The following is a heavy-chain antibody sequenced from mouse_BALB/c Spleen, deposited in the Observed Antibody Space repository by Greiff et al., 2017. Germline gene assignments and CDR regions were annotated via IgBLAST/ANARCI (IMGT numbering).Heavy chain of an antibody. V-gene: IGHV5-6-5*01. CDR3: AREGGYDYSYAMDY. CDR1: GFTFSSYA. CDR2: ISSGGST. D-gene: IGHD2-4*01. Sequence: EVHLVESGGGLVKPGGSLKLSCAASGFTFSSYAMSWVRQTPEKRLEWVASISSGGSTYYPDSVKGRFTISRDNARNILYLQMSSLRSEDTAMYYWAREGGYDYSYAMDYWGQGTSVTVSS. J-gene: IGHJ4*01.